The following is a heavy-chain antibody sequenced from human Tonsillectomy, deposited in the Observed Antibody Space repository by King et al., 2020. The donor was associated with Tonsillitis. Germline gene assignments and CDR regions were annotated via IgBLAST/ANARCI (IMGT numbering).Heavy chain of an antibody. D-gene: IGHD4-11*01. CDR3: AKETTYMTTRSHYYYYGMDV. Sequence: QLVQSGGGVVQPGRSLRLSCAASGFTFSSYGMHWVRQAPGKGLEWVAVISYDGSNKYYADSVKGRFTISRDNSKNTLYLQMNSLRAEDTAVYYCAKETTYMTTRSHYYYYGMDVWGQGTTVTVSS. CDR2: ISYDGSNK. CDR1: GFTFSSYG. V-gene: IGHV3-30*18. J-gene: IGHJ6*02.